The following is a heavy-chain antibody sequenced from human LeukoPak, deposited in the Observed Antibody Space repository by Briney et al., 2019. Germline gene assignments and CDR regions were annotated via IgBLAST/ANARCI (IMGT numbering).Heavy chain of an antibody. CDR2: SYHSGGT. V-gene: IGHV4-38-2*02. J-gene: IGHJ4*02. CDR1: GYSIRSGYY. D-gene: IGHD3-16*01. CDR3: ARDLRMGGPWRQFDY. Sequence: SETLSLTCTVSGYSIRSGYYWAWIRQPPGKGLEWVGSSYHSGGTDYNPSLKSRITISVDTSKNQFSLQLNSLTAADTAVYYCARDLRMGGPWRQFDYWGQGTLVTVSS.